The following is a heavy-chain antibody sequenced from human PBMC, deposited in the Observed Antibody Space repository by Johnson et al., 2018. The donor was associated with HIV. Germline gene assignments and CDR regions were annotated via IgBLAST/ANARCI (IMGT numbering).Heavy chain of an antibody. J-gene: IGHJ3*02. CDR1: GFTFSSYD. Sequence: VQLVESGGGLVQPGGSLRLSCAASGFTFSSYDMHWVRQTAGKGLEWVSTVRRGGDTYYPDSVKGRFTLSRENDKNSLYLQMNSLRAGDTAVYYCARGACSGAFCYFGGAFDIWGQGTMVTVSS. V-gene: IGHV3-13*01. CDR3: ARGACSGAFCYFGGAFDI. D-gene: IGHD2-15*01. CDR2: VRRGGDT.